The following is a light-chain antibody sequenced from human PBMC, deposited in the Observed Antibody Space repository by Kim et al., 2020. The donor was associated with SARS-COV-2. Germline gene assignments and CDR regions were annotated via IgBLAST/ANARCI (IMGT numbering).Light chain of an antibody. V-gene: IGLV1-51*01. J-gene: IGLJ2*01. CDR2: DNT. CDR3: ASWDSSLTGML. CDR1: KSNVQYNY. Sequence: GQKVTISCSGGKSNVQYNYVSWYQHLPGAAPKLLIYDNTKRPSGIPDRFSASKSGASATLDITGVQTGDEADYYCASWDSSLTGMLFGGGTQLTVL.